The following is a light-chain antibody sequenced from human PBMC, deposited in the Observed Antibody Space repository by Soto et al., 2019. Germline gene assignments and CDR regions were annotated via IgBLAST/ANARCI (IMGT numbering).Light chain of an antibody. CDR3: GTCDSSLSALV. Sequence: QSVLTQPPSVSAAPGQRVTISCSGSSSNIGNNYVSWYQQLPGTAPKLLIYDNNKRPSGIPDRFSGSKSGTSATLGITGRQTGDEADYYCGTCDSSLSALVFGGGTKLTVL. V-gene: IGLV1-51*01. CDR2: DNN. J-gene: IGLJ2*01. CDR1: SSNIGNNY.